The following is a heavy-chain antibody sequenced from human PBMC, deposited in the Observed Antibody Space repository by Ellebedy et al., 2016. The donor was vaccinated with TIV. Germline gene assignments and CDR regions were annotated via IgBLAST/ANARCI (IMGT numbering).Heavy chain of an antibody. CDR1: GGSISSGGYS. J-gene: IGHJ4*02. CDR2: IYHSGST. CDR3: ARGDGSGYPDY. V-gene: IGHV4-30-2*01. Sequence: SETLSLTXAVSGGSISSGGYSWSWIRQPPGKGLEWIGYIYHSGSTYYNPSLKSRVTISVDRSKNQFSLKLSSVTAADTAVYYCARGDGSGYPDYWGQGTLVTVSS. D-gene: IGHD3-22*01.